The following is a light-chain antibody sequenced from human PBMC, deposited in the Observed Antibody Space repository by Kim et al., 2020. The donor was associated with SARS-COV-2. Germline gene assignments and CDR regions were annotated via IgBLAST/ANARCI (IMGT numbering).Light chain of an antibody. V-gene: IGLV3-19*01. CDR3: NSRDSSGDHYV. CDR1: TLRSYH. Sequence: LGQTVRITSQGDTLRSYHASWYQQKPGQAPLLVIYDENTRPSGIPDRFSGSTSGSTSSLTITGARAEDEADYYCNSRDSSGDHYVFGPGTKVTVL. J-gene: IGLJ1*01. CDR2: DEN.